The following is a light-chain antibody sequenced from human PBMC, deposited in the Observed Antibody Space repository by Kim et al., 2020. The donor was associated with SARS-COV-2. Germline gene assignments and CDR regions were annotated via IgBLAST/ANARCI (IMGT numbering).Light chain of an antibody. CDR3: ATWDDSLNAWV. J-gene: IGLJ3*02. V-gene: IGLV1-44*01. CDR2: RNN. CDR1: NSNIGVNS. Sequence: QSVLTQPPSASGTPGQRVTISCSGSNSNIGVNSVNWYQQFPGTAPKLLIYRNNQRPSGVPDRFSGSKSGTSASLALSGLRSEDEADYYCATWDDSLNAWVFGGGTQLTVL.